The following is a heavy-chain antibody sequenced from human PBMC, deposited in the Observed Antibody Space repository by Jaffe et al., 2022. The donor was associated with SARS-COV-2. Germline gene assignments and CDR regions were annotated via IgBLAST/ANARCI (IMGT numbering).Heavy chain of an antibody. CDR3: ARDLVRNWFDP. J-gene: IGHJ5*02. D-gene: IGHD6-6*01. CDR1: GGSISSYY. CDR2: IYYSGST. Sequence: QVQLQESGPGLVKPSETLSLTCTVSGGSISSYYWSWIRQPPGKGLEWIGYIYYSGSTNYNPSLKSRVTISVDTSKNQFSLKLSSVTAADTAVYYCARDLVRNWFDPWGQGTLVTVSS. V-gene: IGHV4-59*01.